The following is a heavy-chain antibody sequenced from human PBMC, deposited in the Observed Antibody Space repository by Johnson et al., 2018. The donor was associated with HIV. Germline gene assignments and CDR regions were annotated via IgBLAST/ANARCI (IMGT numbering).Heavy chain of an antibody. J-gene: IGHJ3*01. Sequence: VQLVESGGGVVQPGRSLRLSCVASKFTFSTYDMHWVRQAPGKGLEYVSAISSNGGSTYYANSVKGRFTISRDNSKNTLHLQMNSLTAEDTALYYCARGTITMIRGVICLDLWGQGTMVSVSS. CDR1: KFTFSTYD. CDR3: ARGTITMIRGVICLDL. V-gene: IGHV3-64*01. CDR2: ISSNGGST. D-gene: IGHD3-10*01.